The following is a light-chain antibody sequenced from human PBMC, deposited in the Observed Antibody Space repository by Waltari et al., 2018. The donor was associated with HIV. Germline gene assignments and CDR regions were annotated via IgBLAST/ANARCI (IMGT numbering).Light chain of an antibody. J-gene: IGLJ2*01. V-gene: IGLV3-25*03. CDR2: RDK. CDR1: TFSTDY. CDR3: LSSDSRGVHKF. Sequence: SYGLTQPPSASVSPGQTARTNCSGDTFSTDYRYGYHKKPGQAPVLLIYRDKERSSGIPKRFSGSSSGTTVTLAISGVQAEDEADYYCLSSDSRGVHKFFGGGTKLTVL.